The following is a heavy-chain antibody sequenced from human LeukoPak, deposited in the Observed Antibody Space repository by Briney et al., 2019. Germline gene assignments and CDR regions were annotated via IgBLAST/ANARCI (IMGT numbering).Heavy chain of an antibody. Sequence: GGSLRLSCVASGFTFSNYNMNWVRQAPGKGLEWVSSIRGTGSSIYYADSVKGRFSISRDNAKNSLYLQMDSLRAEDTAVYYCARSPNYDSSGYRSPHFDYWGQGTLVTVSS. CDR3: ARSPNYDSSGYRSPHFDY. CDR2: IRGTGSSI. CDR1: GFTFSNYN. J-gene: IGHJ4*02. D-gene: IGHD3-22*01. V-gene: IGHV3-21*01.